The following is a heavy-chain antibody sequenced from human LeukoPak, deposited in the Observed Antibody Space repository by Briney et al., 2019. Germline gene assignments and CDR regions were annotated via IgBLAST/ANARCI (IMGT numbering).Heavy chain of an antibody. J-gene: IGHJ5*02. Sequence: GGSLRLSCTASGFTFGDYAMSWVRQAPGKGLEWVGFIRSKAYGGTTEYAASVKGRFTISRDDSKSIAYLQMNSLKTEDTAVYYCTRVGLWFGELLNWFDPWGQGTLVTVSS. CDR2: IRSKAYGGTT. CDR1: GFTFGDYA. CDR3: TRVGLWFGELLNWFDP. D-gene: IGHD3-10*01. V-gene: IGHV3-49*04.